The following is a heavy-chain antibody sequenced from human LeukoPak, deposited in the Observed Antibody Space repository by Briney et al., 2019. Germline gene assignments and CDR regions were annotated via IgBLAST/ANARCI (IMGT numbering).Heavy chain of an antibody. Sequence: GGSLRLSCVASGFTFSSYEINWVRQPPGKGLEWVSYISSSGSTIYYAGSVKGRFTVSRDNAKNSLFLQMNSLRAEDTAIYYCATGGLRIYWGQGTLVTVSS. D-gene: IGHD5-12*01. CDR3: ATGGLRIY. CDR1: GFTFSSYE. J-gene: IGHJ4*02. CDR2: ISSSGSTI. V-gene: IGHV3-48*03.